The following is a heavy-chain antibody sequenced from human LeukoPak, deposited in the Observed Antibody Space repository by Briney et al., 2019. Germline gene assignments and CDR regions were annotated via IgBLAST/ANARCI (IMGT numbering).Heavy chain of an antibody. J-gene: IGHJ4*02. Sequence: ASVKVSCKASGYTFTSYGITWVRQAPGQGLEWMGWISAYNGNTDYAQKLQGRVTMTTDTSTSTVYMELRSLRSDDTAVYYCARDYEYVWGSYRHTPDYWGQGTLVTVSS. CDR1: GYTFTSYG. CDR2: ISAYNGNT. CDR3: ARDYEYVWGSYRHTPDY. V-gene: IGHV1-18*01. D-gene: IGHD3-16*02.